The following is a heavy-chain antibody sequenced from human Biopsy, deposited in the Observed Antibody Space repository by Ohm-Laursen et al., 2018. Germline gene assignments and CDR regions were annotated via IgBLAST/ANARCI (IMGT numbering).Heavy chain of an antibody. J-gene: IGHJ6*02. V-gene: IGHV1-69*04. CDR3: ARGGSGSGYCGMDV. CDR1: GDTFSRSA. D-gene: IGHD3-10*01. CDR2: IIPIVGIT. Sequence: SVKVSCKASGDTFSRSAFFWVRQAPGQGLVYLGRIIPIVGITNHAQTFQGRITLTADKSTFMVYMELSRLRSDDTAIYYCARGGSGSGYCGMDVWGQGATVSVSS.